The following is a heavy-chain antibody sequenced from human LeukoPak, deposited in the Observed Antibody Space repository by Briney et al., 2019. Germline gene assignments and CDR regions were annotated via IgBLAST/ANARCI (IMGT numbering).Heavy chain of an antibody. J-gene: IGHJ4*02. D-gene: IGHD3-22*01. CDR2: IRYDGSNK. Sequence: GGSLRLSCAASGFTFSSYGMHWVRQAPGKGLEWVAFIRYDGSNKYYADSVKGRFTISRDNSKNTLYLQMNSLRAEDTAVYYCAKESITMIVVVTSFDYWGQGTLVTVSS. V-gene: IGHV3-30*02. CDR1: GFTFSSYG. CDR3: AKESITMIVVVTSFDY.